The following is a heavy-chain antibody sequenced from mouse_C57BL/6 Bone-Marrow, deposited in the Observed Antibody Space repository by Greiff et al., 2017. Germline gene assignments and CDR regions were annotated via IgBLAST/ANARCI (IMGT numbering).Heavy chain of an antibody. CDR3: ARHQPPFDV. V-gene: IGHV5-12*01. D-gene: IGHD6-1*01. Sequence: DVKLVESGGGLVQPGGSLKLSCAASGFTFSDYYMYWVRQTPEKRLEWVAYISNGGGSTYYPDTVKGRFTISRDNAKNTLYLQMSRLKSEDTAMYYCARHQPPFDVWGTGTTVTVSS. CDR1: GFTFSDYY. J-gene: IGHJ1*03. CDR2: ISNGGGST.